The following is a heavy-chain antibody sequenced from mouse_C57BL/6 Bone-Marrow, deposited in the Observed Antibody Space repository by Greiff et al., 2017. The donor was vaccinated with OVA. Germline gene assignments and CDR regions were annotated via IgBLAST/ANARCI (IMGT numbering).Heavy chain of an antibody. CDR3: ARLGYAMDY. J-gene: IGHJ4*01. CDR1: GIDFSRYW. V-gene: IGHV4-1*01. Sequence: EVKLLQSGGGLVQPGGSLKLSCAASGIDFSRYWMSWVRRAPGKGLEWIGNINPDSSTIDYAPFVEDKFTIFRDNAKNTLYLQMNKVRSEDTALYYCARLGYAMDYWGQGTSVTVSS. CDR2: INPDSSTI.